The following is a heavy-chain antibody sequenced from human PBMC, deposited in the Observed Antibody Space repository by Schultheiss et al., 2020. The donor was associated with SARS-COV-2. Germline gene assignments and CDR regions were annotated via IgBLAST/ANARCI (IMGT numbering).Heavy chain of an antibody. CDR1: GFTFSNAW. J-gene: IGHJ5*02. D-gene: IGHD1-26*01. Sequence: GASLRLSCAASGFTFSNAWMSWVRQAPGKGLEWVGRIKSKTDGGTTDYAAPVKGRFTISRDDSKNTLYLQMNSLKTEDTAVYYCAKGLRGGSYEGWFDPWGQGTLVTVSS. V-gene: IGHV3-15*01. CDR2: IKSKTDGGTT. CDR3: AKGLRGGSYEGWFDP.